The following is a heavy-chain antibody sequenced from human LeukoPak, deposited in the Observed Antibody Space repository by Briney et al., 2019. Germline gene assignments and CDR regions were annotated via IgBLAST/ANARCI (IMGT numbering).Heavy chain of an antibody. J-gene: IGHJ5*02. V-gene: IGHV4-39*01. Sequence: PSETLPLTCTVSGGSISSSSYYWGWIRQPPGKGLEWIGIIYYSGSNYYNPPLKSRLTISVDTSKNQFSLKLSSVTATDTAVYYCARRGYCSSTSCYEYWFDPWGQGTLVTVSS. D-gene: IGHD2-2*01. CDR3: ARRGYCSSTSCYEYWFDP. CDR1: GGSISSSSYY. CDR2: IYYSGSN.